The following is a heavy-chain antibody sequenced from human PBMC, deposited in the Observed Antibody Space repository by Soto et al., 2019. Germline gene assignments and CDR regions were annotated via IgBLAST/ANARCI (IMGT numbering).Heavy chain of an antibody. CDR3: AVGNDFWSGYYTY. D-gene: IGHD3-3*01. J-gene: IGHJ4*02. CDR1: GFTLSSYS. V-gene: IGHV3-48*01. Sequence: EVQLVESGGGLVQPGGSLRLSCAASGFTLSSYSMNWVRQAPGKGLEWVSYISSSSSTIYYADSVKGRFTISRDNAKNSLYLQMNSLRAEDTAVYYCAVGNDFWSGYYTYWGQGTLVTVSS. CDR2: ISSSSSTI.